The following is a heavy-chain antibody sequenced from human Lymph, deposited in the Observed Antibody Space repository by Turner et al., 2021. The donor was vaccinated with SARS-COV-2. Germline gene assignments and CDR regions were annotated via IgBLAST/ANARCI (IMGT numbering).Heavy chain of an antibody. J-gene: IGHJ4*02. Sequence: VQLQESGPGLVRPSQTLSLTCTVSGGSTSSGDYYWSWIRQPPGKGQEWIGYIYYSGSTYYNPSLKSRVTIAVDTSKNQFSLKLSSVTAADTAVYYCARVHRWNYEYYFDYWGQGTLVTVSS. CDR3: ARVHRWNYEYYFDY. CDR1: GGSTSSGDYY. V-gene: IGHV4-30-4*01. CDR2: IYYSGST. D-gene: IGHD1-7*01.